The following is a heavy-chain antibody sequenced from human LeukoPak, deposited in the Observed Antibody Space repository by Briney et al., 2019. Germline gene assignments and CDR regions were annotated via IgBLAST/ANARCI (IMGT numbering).Heavy chain of an antibody. J-gene: IGHJ4*02. CDR2: IRDRGGST. Sequence: GGSLRLSSAVSGITLKNYGMSWGREAPGKGLEWVAGIRDRGGSTEYANSVKGRFTISRDNPKNTLYLQMNSLRAEDTAVNFCAKRGVVIRVILVRFHKQAYYFESWGQGALVTVSS. CDR1: GITLKNYG. CDR3: AKRGVVIRVILVRFHKQAYYFES. V-gene: IGHV3-23*01. D-gene: IGHD3/OR15-3a*01.